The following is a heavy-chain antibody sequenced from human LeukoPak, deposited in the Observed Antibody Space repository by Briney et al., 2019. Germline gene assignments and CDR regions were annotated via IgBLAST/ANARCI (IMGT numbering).Heavy chain of an antibody. CDR3: ARYPLDY. J-gene: IGHJ4*02. Sequence: PSETLSLTCAVSIYSISDGYYWGWIRQPPGKRLEWIGNIHHDGSTYYNPSLKSRVTISTDRSKNQFSLELTSVTVADTAVYYCARYPLDYWGQGSLVTVSS. V-gene: IGHV4-38-2*01. CDR2: IHHDGST. CDR1: IYSISDGYY.